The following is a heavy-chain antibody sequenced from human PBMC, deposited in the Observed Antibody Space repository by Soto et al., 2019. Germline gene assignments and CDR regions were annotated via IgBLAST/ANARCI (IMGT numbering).Heavy chain of an antibody. Sequence: PGGSLRLSCTASGFIVSDTYVNWVRQAPGKGLEWVSVISNRGDTHYADSVRGRFSLSRDISDNTLHLQMNNLRVEDTAVYYCAREPRYCRGGCCCITGEAYDIWGQGTMVTVSS. CDR1: GFIVSDTY. CDR3: AREPRYCRGGCCCITGEAYDI. J-gene: IGHJ3*02. V-gene: IGHV3-66*01. D-gene: IGHD2-15*01. CDR2: ISNRGDT.